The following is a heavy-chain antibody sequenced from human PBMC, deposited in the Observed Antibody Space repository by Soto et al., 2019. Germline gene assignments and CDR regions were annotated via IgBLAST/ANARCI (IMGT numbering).Heavy chain of an antibody. V-gene: IGHV4-39*01. Sequence: SETLSLTCTVSGGSISSSSFYWGWIRQPPGKGLEWHGSLYYSGSTYYNPSLKSRVTISVDTSKNQFSLKLSSVTAADTAVYYCASSYYDSSGYNSFEPWGQGTLVNLSS. CDR2: LYYSGST. D-gene: IGHD3-22*01. J-gene: IGHJ5*02. CDR1: GGSISSSSFY. CDR3: ASSYYDSSGYNSFEP.